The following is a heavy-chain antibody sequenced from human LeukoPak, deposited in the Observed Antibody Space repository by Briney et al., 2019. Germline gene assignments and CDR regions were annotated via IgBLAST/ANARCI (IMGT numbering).Heavy chain of an antibody. J-gene: IGHJ3*02. CDR2: IYSGGST. D-gene: IGHD5-12*01. Sequence: GGSLRLSCAASGFTVSSNYMSWVRQAPGKGLEWVSVIYSGGSTYYADSVKGRFNISRDNSKNTLYLQMNSLRAEDTAVYYCARVGDIVATITNHDAFDIWGQGTMVTVSS. CDR1: GFTVSSNY. V-gene: IGHV3-53*01. CDR3: ARVGDIVATITNHDAFDI.